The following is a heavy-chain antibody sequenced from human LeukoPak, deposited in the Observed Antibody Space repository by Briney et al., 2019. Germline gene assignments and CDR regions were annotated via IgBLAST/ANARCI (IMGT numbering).Heavy chain of an antibody. CDR1: GFTFSSYW. Sequence: GGSLRLSCAASGFTFSSYWMSWVRQAPGKGLEWVANIKHDASEIHYVDSVKGRFTISRDNAKNSLYLQMNSLRAEDTAVYYCARDLEAAGEWFDYWGQGTLVTVSS. CDR3: ARDLEAAGEWFDY. CDR2: IKHDASEI. V-gene: IGHV3-7*04. J-gene: IGHJ4*02. D-gene: IGHD3-3*01.